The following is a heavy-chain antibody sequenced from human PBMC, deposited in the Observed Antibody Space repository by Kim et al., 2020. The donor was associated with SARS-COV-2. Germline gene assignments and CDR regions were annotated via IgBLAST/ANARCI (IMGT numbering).Heavy chain of an antibody. CDR3: AKPVPATISYYYYDMDV. V-gene: IGHV3-23*01. Sequence: VKCRFTISRTNSKNSPYLQMNSLRAEDTAVYYCAKPVPATISYYYYDMDVWGQGTTVTVSS. J-gene: IGHJ6*02. D-gene: IGHD2-2*01.